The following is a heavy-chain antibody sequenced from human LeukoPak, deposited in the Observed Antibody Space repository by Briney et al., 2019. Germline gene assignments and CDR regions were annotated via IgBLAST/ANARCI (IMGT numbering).Heavy chain of an antibody. CDR3: ARRIAADYYFDY. V-gene: IGHV3-7*05. D-gene: IGHD6-13*01. CDR1: GFTFGAYW. Sequence: GGSLRLSCAASGFTFGAYWMTWVRQAPGKGLEWVANLNQDGSEKYYVDSVKGRFTISRDNAKNSLYLQMNGLRAEDTAVYYCARRIAADYYFDYWGQGTLVTVSS. CDR2: LNQDGSEK. J-gene: IGHJ4*02.